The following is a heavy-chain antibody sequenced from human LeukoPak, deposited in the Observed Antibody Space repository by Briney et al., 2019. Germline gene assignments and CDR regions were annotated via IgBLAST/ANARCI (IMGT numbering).Heavy chain of an antibody. D-gene: IGHD4-17*01. V-gene: IGHV4-59*01. CDR3: ARLYGDYVHQLYYYYGMDV. Sequence: SETXSXTXTXXGGXISSYYWSWIRQPPGKGLEWIGYIYYSGSTNYNPSLKSRVTISVDTSKNQFSLKLSSVTAADTAVYYCARLYGDYVHQLYYYYGMDVWGQGTTVTVSS. J-gene: IGHJ6*02. CDR2: IYYSGST. CDR1: GGXISSYY.